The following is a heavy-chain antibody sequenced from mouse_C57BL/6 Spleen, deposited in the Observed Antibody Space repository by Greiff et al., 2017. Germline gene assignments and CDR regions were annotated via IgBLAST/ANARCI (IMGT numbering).Heavy chain of an antibody. J-gene: IGHJ2*01. D-gene: IGHD2-3*01. CDR1: GYSITSGYY. Sequence: EVKLVESGPGLVKPSQSLSLTCSVTGYSITSGYYWNWIRQFPGNNLEWMGYISYDGSNHYHPSPKNRISITRDTAKNQFFLKLNSVTTEDTATYYCSRDGDDGYSYFDYWGPGTTLTVSS. CDR3: SRDGDDGYSYFDY. V-gene: IGHV3-6*01. CDR2: ISYDGSN.